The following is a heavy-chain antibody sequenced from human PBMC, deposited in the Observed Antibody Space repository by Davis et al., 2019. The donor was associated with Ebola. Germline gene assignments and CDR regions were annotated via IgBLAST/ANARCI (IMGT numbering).Heavy chain of an antibody. J-gene: IGHJ4*02. D-gene: IGHD1-20*01. CDR1: GGSIRSSNW. V-gene: IGHV4-4*02. CDR2: IYHSGST. CDR3: ARQVNIWRPYYFDN. Sequence: PSETLSLTCAVSGGSIRSSNWWSWVRQSPGKGLEWIGEIYHSGSTNYNLSLKSRVTLFVDTSKNQFSLKLNSVTAADTAVYYCARQVNIWRPYYFDNWGQGSLVTVSS.